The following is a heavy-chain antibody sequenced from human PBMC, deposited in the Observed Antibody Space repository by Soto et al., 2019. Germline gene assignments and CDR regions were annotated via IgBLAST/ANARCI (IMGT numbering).Heavy chain of an antibody. D-gene: IGHD6-13*01. V-gene: IGHV3-23*01. CDR1: GFTFSSYA. CDR2: ISGSGGST. J-gene: IGHJ4*02. CDR3: ATESIAAAGAAFDY. Sequence: PRGSLRLSCAASGFTFSSYAMSWVSQAPGKGLEWVSAISGSGGSTYYADSVKGRFTISRDNSKNTLYLQMNSLRAEDTAVYYCATESIAAAGAAFDYWGQGTLVTVSS.